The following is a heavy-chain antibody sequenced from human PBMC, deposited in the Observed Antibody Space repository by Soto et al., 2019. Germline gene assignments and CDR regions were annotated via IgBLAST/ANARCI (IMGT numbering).Heavy chain of an antibody. J-gene: IGHJ4*02. V-gene: IGHV4-59*03. CDR3: ANAFSRDYFGY. CDR2: VYHTGST. D-gene: IGHD3-16*01. CDR1: DASMSSFY. Sequence: PSETLSLTCSVSDASMSSFYWHWIRQSPGKGLDWIGYVYHTGSTNYNPSLKSRVTISVDTSKNQFSLELRSVTAADTAVYFCANAFSRDYFGYWGQGILVTVSS.